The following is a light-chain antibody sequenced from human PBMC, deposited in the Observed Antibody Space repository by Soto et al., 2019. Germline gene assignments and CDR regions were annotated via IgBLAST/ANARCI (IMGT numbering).Light chain of an antibody. Sequence: DIQMTQSPSSMSASVGDRVTITCRASQGIRNDLVWYQQKPGEAPKRLIYAASVLQTGVPSRFSGSGSGTDFTLTISSPQPEDFESYYCLQHKSYPFTFGPGTKVHIK. CDR3: LQHKSYPFT. J-gene: IGKJ3*01. V-gene: IGKV1-17*01. CDR2: AAS. CDR1: QGIRND.